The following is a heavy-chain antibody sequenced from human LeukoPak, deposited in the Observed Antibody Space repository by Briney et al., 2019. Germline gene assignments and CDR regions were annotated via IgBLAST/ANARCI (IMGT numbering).Heavy chain of an antibody. D-gene: IGHD6-6*01. Sequence: ASVKVSCKASGYTFTSYDMNWVRQATGQGLEWMGWMNSNSGNTGYEQKFQGRVTMTRNTSINTAYMELSSMRSDDTAVYYCARCNAAARPRRDYYYYMDVWGKGTTVTVSS. CDR2: MNSNSGNT. J-gene: IGHJ6*03. CDR3: ARCNAAARPRRDYYYYMDV. CDR1: GYTFTSYD. V-gene: IGHV1-8*01.